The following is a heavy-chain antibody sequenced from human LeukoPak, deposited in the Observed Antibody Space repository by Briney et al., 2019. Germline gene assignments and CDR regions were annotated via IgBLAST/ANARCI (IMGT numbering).Heavy chain of an antibody. J-gene: IGHJ5*02. D-gene: IGHD2-2*01. V-gene: IGHV3-23*01. CDR2: ISGSGGST. CDR1: GVTFSSYA. Sequence: PGGSLRVSCAASGVTFSSYAMRWVRQAPGKGLEWVSAISGSGGSTYYADSVKGRFTISRDNPKNTLYLQMTSLRAEDTAVYYCARYCSSTSCYGSIWFDPWGQGTLVTVSS. CDR3: ARYCSSTSCYGSIWFDP.